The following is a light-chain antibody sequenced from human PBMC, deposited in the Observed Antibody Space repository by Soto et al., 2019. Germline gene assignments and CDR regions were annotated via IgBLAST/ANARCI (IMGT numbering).Light chain of an antibody. V-gene: IGKV3-20*01. Sequence: EVVLTQSPGTLSLSPGESATLSCRASQSVISNFLAWYQQKPAQAPRLLIYDTSNRATGIPDRFSGSGSGTDFTLTISRLEPEDFAVYYCQQNGALPTTFGQGTKVEI. CDR1: QSVISNF. J-gene: IGKJ1*01. CDR2: DTS. CDR3: QQNGALPTT.